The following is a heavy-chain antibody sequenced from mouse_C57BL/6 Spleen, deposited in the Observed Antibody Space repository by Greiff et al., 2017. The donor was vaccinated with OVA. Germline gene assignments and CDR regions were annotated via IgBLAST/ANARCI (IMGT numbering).Heavy chain of an antibody. D-gene: IGHD1-1*01. Sequence: DVQLVESGGGLVQPGGSLSLSCAASGFTFTDYYMSWVRQPPGKALEWLGFIRNKANGYTTEYSASVKGRFTISRDNSQSILYLQMNALRAEDSATYYCARSYYYGSSYPGAYWGQGTLVTVSA. CDR2: IRNKANGYTT. CDR3: ARSYYYGSSYPGAY. V-gene: IGHV7-3*01. J-gene: IGHJ3*01. CDR1: GFTFTDYY.